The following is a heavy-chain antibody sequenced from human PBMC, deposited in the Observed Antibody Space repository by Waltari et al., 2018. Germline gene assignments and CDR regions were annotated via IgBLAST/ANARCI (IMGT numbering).Heavy chain of an antibody. J-gene: IGHJ6*03. Sequence: QVTLQQSGPRVVKPSGTLSLPCTVSGGSFTTSSWSWIRQPPGKGLEWIGYVSVTGGTNYSPTLQSRVTLSADPSENQVSLTLTSVTAADTAVYYCAKSWNTHYYYYIDVWGKGTTVTVSS. CDR1: GGSFTTSS. CDR3: AKSWNTHYYYYIDV. D-gene: IGHD1-1*01. CDR2: VSVTGGT. V-gene: IGHV4-4*09.